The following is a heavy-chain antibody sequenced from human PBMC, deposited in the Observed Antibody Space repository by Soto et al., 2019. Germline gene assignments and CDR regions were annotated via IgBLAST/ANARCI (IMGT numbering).Heavy chain of an antibody. CDR2: ISYDGSNK. CDR3: AKDSILAAQAPDAFDI. CDR1: GFTFSSYG. V-gene: IGHV3-30*18. D-gene: IGHD6-13*01. Sequence: GGSLRLSCAASGFTFSSYGMHWVRQAPGKGLEWVAVISYDGSNKYYADSVKGRFTISRDNSKNTLYLQMNSLRAEDTAVYYCAKDSILAAQAPDAFDIWGQGTMVTVSS. J-gene: IGHJ3*02.